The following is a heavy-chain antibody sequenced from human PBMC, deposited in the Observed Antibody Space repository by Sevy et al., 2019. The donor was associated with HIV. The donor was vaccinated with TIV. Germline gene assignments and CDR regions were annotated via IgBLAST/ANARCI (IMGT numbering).Heavy chain of an antibody. CDR3: ARVGNIEQWLVPDY. D-gene: IGHD6-19*01. CDR1: GGSFSGYY. Sequence: SETPSLTCAVYGGSFSGYYWSWIRQPPGKGLEWIGEINHSGSTNYNPSLKSRVTISVDTSKNQFSLKLSSVTAADTAVYYCARVGNIEQWLVPDYWGQGTLVTVSS. CDR2: INHSGST. V-gene: IGHV4-34*01. J-gene: IGHJ4*02.